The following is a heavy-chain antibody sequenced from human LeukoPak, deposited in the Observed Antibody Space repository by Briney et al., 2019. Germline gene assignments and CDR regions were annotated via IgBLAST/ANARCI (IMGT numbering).Heavy chain of an antibody. D-gene: IGHD6-13*01. J-gene: IGHJ4*02. CDR2: INHSGST. CDR3: ARSSSSWYNDF. Sequence: SETLSLTCTVSGGSFSGYYWSWIRQPPGKGLEWIGEINHSGSTNYNPSLKSRVTISVDTSKNQFSLKLSSVTAADTAVYYCARSSSSWYNDFWGQGTLVTVSS. V-gene: IGHV4-34*01. CDR1: GGSFSGYY.